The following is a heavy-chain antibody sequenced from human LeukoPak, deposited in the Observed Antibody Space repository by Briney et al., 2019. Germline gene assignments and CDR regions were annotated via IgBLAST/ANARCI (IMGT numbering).Heavy chain of an antibody. D-gene: IGHD6-19*01. CDR1: GFTFSSYG. CDR3: ARRVYNSGWYIDY. J-gene: IGHJ4*02. V-gene: IGHV3-30*02. Sequence: PGGSLRLSCAASGFTFSSYGMHWVRQAPGKGLEWGAFIRYDGSNKYYADSVKGRFTISRDNSKNTLYLQMNSLRAEDTAVYYCARRVYNSGWYIDYWGQGTLVTVSS. CDR2: IRYDGSNK.